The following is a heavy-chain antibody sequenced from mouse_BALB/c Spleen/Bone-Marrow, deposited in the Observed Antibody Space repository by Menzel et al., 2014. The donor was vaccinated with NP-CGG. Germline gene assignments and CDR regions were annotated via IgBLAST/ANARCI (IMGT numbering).Heavy chain of an antibody. CDR2: ILPGSGSI. CDR1: GYTFSFYW. D-gene: IGHD2-4*01. CDR3: ARLIATGGFAY. V-gene: IGHV1-9*01. Sequence: VQLQQSGAELMKPGASVKISCKATGYTFSFYWIEWVKQRPGHGLEWIGEILPGSGSIKYNEKFKGKATFTVDPSSSTAYMQLSSLTSEDSAVYYGARLIATGGFAYWGQGTLVTVSA. J-gene: IGHJ3*01.